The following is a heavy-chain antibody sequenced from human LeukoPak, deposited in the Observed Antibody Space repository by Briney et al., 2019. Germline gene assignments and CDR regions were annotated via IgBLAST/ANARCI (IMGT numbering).Heavy chain of an antibody. J-gene: IGHJ4*02. CDR2: INHGGST. CDR3: ARIAARRRVFDY. V-gene: IGHV4-34*01. D-gene: IGHD6-6*01. CDR1: GGSFSDYY. Sequence: PSETLSLTCTVDGGSFSDYYWTWIRQPPGKGLEWIGEINHGGSTNYNPSLESRVTMSLDTSEKQLSLKLSSVTAADTAVYYCARIAARRRVFDYWGQGTLVTVSS.